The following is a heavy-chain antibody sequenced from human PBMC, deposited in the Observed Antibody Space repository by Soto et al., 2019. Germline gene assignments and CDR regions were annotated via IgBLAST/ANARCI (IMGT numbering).Heavy chain of an antibody. J-gene: IGHJ6*03. V-gene: IGHV5-51*01. Sequence: PGESLKISCKGSGYSFTSYWIGWVRQMPGKGLEWMGIIYPGDSDTRYSPSFQGQVTISADKSISTAYLQWSSLKASDTAMYYCARRSLGENYYYYMDVWGKGTTVTVSS. CDR1: GYSFTSYW. CDR2: IYPGDSDT. CDR3: ARRSLGENYYYYMDV. D-gene: IGHD3-16*01.